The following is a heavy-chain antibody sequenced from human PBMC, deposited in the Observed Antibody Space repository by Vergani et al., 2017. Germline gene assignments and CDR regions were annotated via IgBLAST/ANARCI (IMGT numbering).Heavy chain of an antibody. CDR3: ARDLAITGSPFYYYGMDV. D-gene: IGHD1-20*01. Sequence: QVQLVQSGAEVKKPGFSVKVSCKASGGTFSSYTISWVRQAPGQGREWMGRIIPILGIANYAQKFQGRVTITADKSTITAYMELSSLRSEDTAVYYCARDLAITGSPFYYYGMDVWGQGTTVTVSS. CDR1: GGTFSSYT. J-gene: IGHJ6*02. CDR2: IIPILGIA. V-gene: IGHV1-69*08.